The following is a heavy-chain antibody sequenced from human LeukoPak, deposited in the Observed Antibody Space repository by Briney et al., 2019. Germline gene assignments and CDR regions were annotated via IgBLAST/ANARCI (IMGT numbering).Heavy chain of an antibody. CDR1: GFTFGDFA. D-gene: IGHD5-18*01. V-gene: IGHV3-49*04. CDR3: TRDAFLGGYSYGYDF. Sequence: GRSLRLSCTASGFTFGDFALSWVRKAPGKGLEWVGFIRSKTYGGTTEYAASVKGRFTISRDDSKSIAYLQMNSLETEDTAVYYCTRDAFLGGYSYGYDFWGQGTLVTVSS. CDR2: IRSKTYGGTT. J-gene: IGHJ4*02.